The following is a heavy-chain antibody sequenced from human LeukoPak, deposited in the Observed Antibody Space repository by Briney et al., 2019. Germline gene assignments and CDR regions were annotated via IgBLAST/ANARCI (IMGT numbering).Heavy chain of an antibody. D-gene: IGHD6-13*01. CDR3: ARGAVIQYSSSWYSHLFSDF. CDR2: ISVSGGST. V-gene: IGHV3-23*01. J-gene: IGHJ4*02. Sequence: GGSLRLSCAASGFTFSTYAMSWVRQAPGKGLEWVSTISVSGGSTYYADSVKGRFTISRDNSKNTLYLQVDSLRAEDTAVYYCARGAVIQYSSSWYSHLFSDFWGRGTLVTVSS. CDR1: GFTFSTYA.